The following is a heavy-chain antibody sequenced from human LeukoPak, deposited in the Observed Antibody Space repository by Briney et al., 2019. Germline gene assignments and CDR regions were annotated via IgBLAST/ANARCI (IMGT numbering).Heavy chain of an antibody. V-gene: IGHV3-49*03. CDR3: IRGITGTANWFDT. D-gene: IGHD1-7*01. J-gene: IGHJ5*02. CDR2: IRSKAYGGTT. Sequence: GGSLRLSCTASGFTFGDYAMSWFRQAPGKGLEGVGFIRSKAYGGTTEYAASVKGRFTISRDDSKSIAYLKMNSLKTEDTAVYYCIRGITGTANWFDTWGQGTLVTVSS. CDR1: GFTFGDYA.